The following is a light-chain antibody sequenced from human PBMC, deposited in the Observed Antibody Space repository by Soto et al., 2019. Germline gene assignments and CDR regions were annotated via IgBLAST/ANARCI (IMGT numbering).Light chain of an antibody. CDR1: QSISSY. CDR2: AAS. Sequence: DIPMAEFPSSLSSSVRYMGTTTCRARQSISSYLNWYQQKPGKAPKLLIYAASSLQSGVPSRFSGSGSGTDFTLTISSLQPEDFATYYCQPSYRTLLTVGGGTKVDIK. J-gene: IGKJ4*01. V-gene: IGKV1-39*01. CDR3: QPSYRTLLT.